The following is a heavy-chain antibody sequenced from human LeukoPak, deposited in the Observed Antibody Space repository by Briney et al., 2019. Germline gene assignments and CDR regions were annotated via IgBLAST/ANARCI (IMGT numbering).Heavy chain of an antibody. J-gene: IGHJ3*02. CDR1: GGSFSGYY. CDR2: INHSGST. Sequence: SETLSLTCAVYGGSFSGYYWSWIRQPPGKGLEWIGEINHSGSTNYNPSLKSRVTISVDTSKNQFSLKLSSVTAADTAVYYCARTQYYYDSSGYYGVGAFDIWGQGTMVTVSS. D-gene: IGHD3-22*01. CDR3: ARTQYYYDSSGYYGVGAFDI. V-gene: IGHV4-34*01.